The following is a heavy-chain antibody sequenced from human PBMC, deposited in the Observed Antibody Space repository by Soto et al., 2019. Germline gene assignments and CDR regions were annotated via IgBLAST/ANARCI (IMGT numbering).Heavy chain of an antibody. D-gene: IGHD4-17*01. CDR3: AREPTTVPNYYYYALDV. CDR1: GGSVSSGSYY. J-gene: IGHJ6*02. V-gene: IGHV4-61*01. CDR2: ISYSGCN. Sequence: QVQLQESGPGLVKPSETLSLTCTVSGGSVSSGSYYWSWIRQPPGKGLEWIGYISYSGCNNYNPSLKRRLTISVDTSKNQCSLKLSSVTAADTAVYYCAREPTTVPNYYYYALDVWGQGTTVTVSS.